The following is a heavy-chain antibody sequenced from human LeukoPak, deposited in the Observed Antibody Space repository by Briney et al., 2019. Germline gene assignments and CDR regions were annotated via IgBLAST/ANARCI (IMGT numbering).Heavy chain of an antibody. J-gene: IGHJ4*02. D-gene: IGHD6-19*01. Sequence: SQTLSLTCSVSGGSISSGGYYWSWIRQHPGKGLEWIGLTYDRGSTYYNPSFKSRVTISVDTSKNQFSLKLSSVAAADTAVYYCARDGGGWHYFEYWGQGTRVTVSS. CDR3: ARDGGGWHYFEY. CDR2: TYDRGST. V-gene: IGHV4-31*03. CDR1: GGSISSGGYY.